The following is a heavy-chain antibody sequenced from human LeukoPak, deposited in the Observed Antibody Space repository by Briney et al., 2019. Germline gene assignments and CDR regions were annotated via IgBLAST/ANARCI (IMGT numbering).Heavy chain of an antibody. D-gene: IGHD4-17*01. Sequence: SETLSLTCTVSGGSISSSSYYWGWIRQPPGKGLEWIGSIYYSGSTYYNPSLKSRVTISVDTSKNQFSLNLSSVTAADTAVYYCASTFNDYGDFYFDYWGQGTLVTVSS. V-gene: IGHV4-39*01. CDR3: ASTFNDYGDFYFDY. CDR2: IYYSGST. CDR1: GGSISSSSYY. J-gene: IGHJ4*02.